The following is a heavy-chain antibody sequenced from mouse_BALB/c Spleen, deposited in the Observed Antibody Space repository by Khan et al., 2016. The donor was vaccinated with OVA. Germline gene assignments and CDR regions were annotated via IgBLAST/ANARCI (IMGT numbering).Heavy chain of an antibody. D-gene: IGHD1-1*01. Sequence: QVQLQQSGPELVKPGASVKMSCKASGYSFTDYIISWVKQRPGQGLQWIGEIYPGSGSTYSNEKFKGKATLTADKSSNTAYMQLSSLTSEDSAVYFCARRDYGISYPGFAYWGQGTLVTVSA. J-gene: IGHJ3*01. CDR1: GYSFTDYI. CDR3: ARRDYGISYPGFAY. CDR2: IYPGSGST. V-gene: IGHV1-77*01.